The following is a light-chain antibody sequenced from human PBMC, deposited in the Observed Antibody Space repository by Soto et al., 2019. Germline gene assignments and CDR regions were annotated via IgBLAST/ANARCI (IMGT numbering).Light chain of an antibody. Sequence: DTQMTQSPSSLSASLGDRVTITCRASQGISYYLAWYQQKPWKVPKLLIYAESTLQSGVPSRFSGSGSGTEFTLTISSLEPEDFAVYYCQQRGSWPPSITFGQGTRLEIK. CDR1: QGISYY. J-gene: IGKJ5*01. CDR3: QQRGSWPPSIT. CDR2: AES. V-gene: IGKV1-27*01.